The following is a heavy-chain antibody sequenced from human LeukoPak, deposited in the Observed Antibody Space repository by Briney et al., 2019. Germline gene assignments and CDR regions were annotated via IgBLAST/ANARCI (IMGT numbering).Heavy chain of an antibody. V-gene: IGHV1-2*02. CDR3: AREYYDSSGLKWGYFDY. Sequence: ASVKVSCKASGYTFTGYYMHWVRQAPGQGLEWMGWINPNSGGTNYAQKFQGRVTMTRDTSISTAYMELSRLRSDDTAVYYCAREYYDSSGLKWGYFDYWGQGTLVTVSS. CDR1: GYTFTGYY. J-gene: IGHJ4*02. CDR2: INPNSGGT. D-gene: IGHD3-22*01.